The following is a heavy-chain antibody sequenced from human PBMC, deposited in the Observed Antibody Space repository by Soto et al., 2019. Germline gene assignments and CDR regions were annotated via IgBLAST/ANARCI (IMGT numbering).Heavy chain of an antibody. CDR3: ARKNGSGSYYTHFDY. Sequence: SETLSLTCAVSGGSISSSNWWSWVRQPPGKGLEWIGEIYHSGSTNYNPSLKSRVTISVDKSKNQFSLKLSSVTAADTAVYYCARKNGSGSYYTHFDYWGQGTLATVSS. D-gene: IGHD3-10*01. J-gene: IGHJ4*02. V-gene: IGHV4-4*02. CDR2: IYHSGST. CDR1: GGSISSSNW.